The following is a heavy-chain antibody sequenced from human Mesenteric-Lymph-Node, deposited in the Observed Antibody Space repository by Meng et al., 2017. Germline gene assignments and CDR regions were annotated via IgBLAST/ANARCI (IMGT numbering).Heavy chain of an antibody. J-gene: IGHJ4*02. CDR1: GFTFGDYA. CDR2: IRSKAYGGTT. CDR3: TSSDGDYRDFDY. D-gene: IGHD4-17*01. Sequence: GESLKISCTASGFTFGDYAMSWFRQAPGKGLEWVGFIRSKAYGGTTEYAASVKGRFTISRDDSKSIAYLQMNSLKTEDTAVYYCTSSDGDYRDFDYWGQGTLVTVSS. V-gene: IGHV3-49*03.